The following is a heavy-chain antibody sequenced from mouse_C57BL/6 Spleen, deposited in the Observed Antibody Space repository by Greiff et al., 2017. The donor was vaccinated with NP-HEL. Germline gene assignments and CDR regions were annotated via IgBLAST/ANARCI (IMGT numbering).Heavy chain of an antibody. CDR3: ARDYGSRGYYFDY. CDR1: GFTFSSYA. J-gene: IGHJ2*01. Sequence: EVKVVESGGGLVKPGGSLKLSCAASGFTFSSYAMSWVRQTPEKRLEWVATISDGGSYTYYPDNVKGRFTISRDNAKNNLYLQMSHLKSEDTAMYYCARDYGSRGYYFDYWGQGTTLTVSS. CDR2: ISDGGSYT. V-gene: IGHV5-4*01. D-gene: IGHD1-1*01.